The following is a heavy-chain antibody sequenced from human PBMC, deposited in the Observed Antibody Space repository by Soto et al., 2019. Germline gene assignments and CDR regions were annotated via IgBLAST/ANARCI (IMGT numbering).Heavy chain of an antibody. Sequence: PPDTLSLTCTVSGVSVSSGSYYCSWIRQPPGKGLEWIGYIYYSGSTNYNPSLKSRLTISVDTSKIQFSLKLSSVTAADTAVYYCAKHSSSWYEFDPWGQGTLVTVFS. CDR2: IYYSGST. CDR1: GVSVSSGSYY. D-gene: IGHD6-13*01. J-gene: IGHJ5*02. V-gene: IGHV4-61*01. CDR3: AKHSSSWYEFDP.